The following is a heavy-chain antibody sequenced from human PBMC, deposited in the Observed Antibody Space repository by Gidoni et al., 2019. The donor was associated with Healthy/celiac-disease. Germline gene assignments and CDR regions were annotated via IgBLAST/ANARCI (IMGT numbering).Heavy chain of an antibody. Sequence: EVQLLESGGGLVQPGGSLRLSCAASGFTFSSYAMSWVRQAPGKGLAWVSAISGSGGSTYYADSVKGRFTISRDNSKNTLYLQMNSLRAEDTAVYYCAKQWFGELLFDYWGQGTLVTVSS. J-gene: IGHJ4*02. V-gene: IGHV3-23*01. CDR3: AKQWFGELLFDY. D-gene: IGHD3-10*01. CDR2: ISGSGGST. CDR1: GFTFSSYA.